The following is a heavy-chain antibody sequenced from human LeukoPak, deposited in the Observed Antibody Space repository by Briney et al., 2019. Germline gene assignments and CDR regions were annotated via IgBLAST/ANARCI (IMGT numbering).Heavy chain of an antibody. Sequence: ASVKVSCKASGYAFTDFYIHWVRQAPGQGLEWMGWINPNSGGTTYAQKFQGRVTMTTDTSISTAYLELNSLRSDDTAVYYCARDLDYGSGSFSNWGQGAIVTASS. D-gene: IGHD3-10*01. CDR1: GYAFTDFY. V-gene: IGHV1-2*02. J-gene: IGHJ4*02. CDR3: ARDLDYGSGSFSN. CDR2: INPNSGGT.